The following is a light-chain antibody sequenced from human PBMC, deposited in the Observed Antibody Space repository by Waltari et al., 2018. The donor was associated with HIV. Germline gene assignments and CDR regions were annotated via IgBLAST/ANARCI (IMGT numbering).Light chain of an antibody. CDR2: GKN. J-gene: IGLJ1*01. Sequence: SSELTQDPAVSVALGQTVRITCQGDSLRSYYASWYQQQPGQAPVLVIYGKNNRPSGIPDRFSGSSSGNTASLTITGAQAEDEADYYCNSRDSSGNHQVFGTGTKVTVL. CDR3: NSRDSSGNHQV. V-gene: IGLV3-19*01. CDR1: SLRSYY.